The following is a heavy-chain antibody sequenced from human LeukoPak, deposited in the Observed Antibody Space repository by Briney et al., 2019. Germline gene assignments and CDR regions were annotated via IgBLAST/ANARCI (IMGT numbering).Heavy chain of an antibody. CDR1: GFTVSSNY. Sequence: PGGSLRLSCADSGFTVSSNYMSWVRQAPGKGLERGSIIYSGGSTLYTDYVKGRFTISRDNSNNTLYLQMNSLRAEDTAVYYCAKQYYDILTGYYRDAFDIWGQGTMVTVSS. CDR2: IYSGGST. CDR3: AKQYYDILTGYYRDAFDI. D-gene: IGHD3-9*01. V-gene: IGHV3-53*01. J-gene: IGHJ3*02.